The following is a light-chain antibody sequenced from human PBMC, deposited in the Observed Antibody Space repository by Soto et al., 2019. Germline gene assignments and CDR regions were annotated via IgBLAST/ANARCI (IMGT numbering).Light chain of an antibody. CDR1: QDIRNF. CDR3: QQYNSLPLT. Sequence: DIQMTQSPSSLSASVGDRVTITCQASQDIRNFLNWYRQKPGKAPDLLIYDASTLETGVPLTFSGSGSGSYFSFTISSLQPEDVATYYCQQYNSLPLTFGGGTKVEIK. V-gene: IGKV1-33*01. J-gene: IGKJ4*01. CDR2: DAS.